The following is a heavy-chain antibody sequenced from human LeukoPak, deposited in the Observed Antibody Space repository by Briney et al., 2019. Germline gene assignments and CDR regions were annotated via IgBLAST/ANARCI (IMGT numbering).Heavy chain of an antibody. Sequence: SETLSLTCAVYGGSFSGYYWSWIRQPPGKGLEWIGEINHSGSTNYNPSLKSRVTISVDTSKNQFSLKLSSVTAADTAVYYCASGRFGPRAFDIWGQGTMVTVSS. CDR2: INHSGST. CDR3: ASGRFGPRAFDI. D-gene: IGHD3-16*01. J-gene: IGHJ3*02. V-gene: IGHV4-34*01. CDR1: GGSFSGYY.